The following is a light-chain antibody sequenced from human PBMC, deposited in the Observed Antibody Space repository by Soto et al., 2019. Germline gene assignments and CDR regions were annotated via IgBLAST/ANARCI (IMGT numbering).Light chain of an antibody. CDR1: QSISGNY. Sequence: GLKPSPGTLSLSPGESVPLSCRASQSISGNYLTWYQQKPGQAPRLLIYGTYNRATGIPDRFSGSGSGTDFSLTISRLEPEDFAVFYCQYYGDSLSITFGQGTRLAI. CDR2: GTY. V-gene: IGKV3-20*01. CDR3: QYYGDSLSIT. J-gene: IGKJ5*01.